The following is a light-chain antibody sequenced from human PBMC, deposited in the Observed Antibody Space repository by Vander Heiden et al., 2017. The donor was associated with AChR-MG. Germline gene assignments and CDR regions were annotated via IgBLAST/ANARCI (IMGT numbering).Light chain of an antibody. J-gene: IGKJ1*01. V-gene: IGKV1-5*03. CDR1: QSISSW. Sequence: DIQLTQSPSTLAASVGDRVSITCRASQSISSWLAWYQQKPGKAPKLLIYKASSLESGVPSRFSGSGSETEFTLTISGLQPDDFATYYCQQSNNGSPETFGQGTKVEIK. CDR2: KAS. CDR3: QQSNNGSPET.